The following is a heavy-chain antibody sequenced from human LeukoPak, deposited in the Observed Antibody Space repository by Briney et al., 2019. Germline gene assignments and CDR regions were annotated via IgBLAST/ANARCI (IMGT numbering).Heavy chain of an antibody. CDR2: ISGSGGST. Sequence: PGGSLRLSCAASGFTCSSNGMTCVRQAPEKGLEWVSGISGSGGSTYYEDSVKGRFTISRDNSKNTLYLQMNSLRAEDTAVYYCAKNSGGTCYSHIDYWGRGTLATVSS. D-gene: IGHD2-15*01. V-gene: IGHV3-23*01. J-gene: IGHJ4*02. CDR3: AKNSGGTCYSHIDY. CDR1: GFTCSSNG.